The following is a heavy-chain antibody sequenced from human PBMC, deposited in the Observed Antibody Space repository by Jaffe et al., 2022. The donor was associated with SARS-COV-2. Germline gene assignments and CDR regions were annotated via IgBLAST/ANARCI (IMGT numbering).Heavy chain of an antibody. Sequence: QVQLVESGGGVVQPGRSLRLSCAASGFTFSSYGMHWVRQAPGKGLEWVAVISYDGSNKYYADSVKGRFTISRDNSKNTLYLQMNSLRAEDTAVYYCAKESVGIQLFSYGMDVWGQGTTVTVSS. D-gene: IGHD5-18*01. CDR3: AKESVGIQLFSYGMDV. V-gene: IGHV3-30*18. CDR1: GFTFSSYG. CDR2: ISYDGSNK. J-gene: IGHJ6*02.